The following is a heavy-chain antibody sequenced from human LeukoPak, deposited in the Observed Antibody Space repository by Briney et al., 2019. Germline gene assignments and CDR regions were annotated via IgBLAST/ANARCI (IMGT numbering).Heavy chain of an antibody. V-gene: IGHV4-4*07. CDR1: GGSISSYY. CDR3: ATPRTYYDFWSGYHPFDY. CDR2: IYTSGST. D-gene: IGHD3-3*01. J-gene: IGHJ4*02. Sequence: SETLSLTCTVSGGSISSYYWSWIRQPAGKGLEWIGRIYTSGSTNYNPSLKSRVTMSVDTSKNQFSLKLSSVTAADTAVYYCATPRTYYDFWSGYHPFDYWGQGTLVTVSS.